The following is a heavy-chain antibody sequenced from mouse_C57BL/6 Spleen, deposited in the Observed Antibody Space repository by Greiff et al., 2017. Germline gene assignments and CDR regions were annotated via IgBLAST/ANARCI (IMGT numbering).Heavy chain of an antibody. CDR3: ARFWDWDFDD. CDR1: GFTFTDYY. CDR2: IRNKANGYTT. J-gene: IGHJ1*03. V-gene: IGHV7-3*01. D-gene: IGHD4-1*01. Sequence: EVQLVESGGGLVQPGGSLSLSCAASGFTFTDYYMSWVRQPPGKALEWLGFIRNKANGYTTEYSASVKGRFTTSRDTSQSILYLQMNALRAEDSATSYCARFWDWDFDDWGKGTTVTVSS.